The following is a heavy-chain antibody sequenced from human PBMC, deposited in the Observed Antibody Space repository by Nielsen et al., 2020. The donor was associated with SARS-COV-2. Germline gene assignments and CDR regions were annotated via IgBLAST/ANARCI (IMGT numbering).Heavy chain of an antibody. Sequence: ETLSLTCTVSGGSISSYYWSWIRQPPGKGLEWVSTIGVSGGGTYYADSLKGRFTISRDNSKNTLYLQMNSLGADDTAIYYCTRRVASGTMDVWGQGTTVTVSS. D-gene: IGHD3-3*01. CDR3: TRRVASGTMDV. V-gene: IGHV3-23*01. CDR2: IGVSGGGT. J-gene: IGHJ6*02. CDR1: GGSISSYY.